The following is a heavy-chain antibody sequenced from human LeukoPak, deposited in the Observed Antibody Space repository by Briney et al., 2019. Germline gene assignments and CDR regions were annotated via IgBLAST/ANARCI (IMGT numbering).Heavy chain of an antibody. J-gene: IGHJ4*02. D-gene: IGHD2-21*02. CDR3: ASLCGGDCYSGYYFDY. CDR1: GFTFSDYY. V-gene: IGHV3-11*04. Sequence: GGSLRLSCAASGFTFSDYYMSWIRQAPGKGLEWVSYISSSGSTIYYADSVKGRFTISRDNAKNSLYLQMNSLRAEDTAVYYCASLCGGDCYSGYYFDYWGQGTLVTVSS. CDR2: ISSSGSTI.